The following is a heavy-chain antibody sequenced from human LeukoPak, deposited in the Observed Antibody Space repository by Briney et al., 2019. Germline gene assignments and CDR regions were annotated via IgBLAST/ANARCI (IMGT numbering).Heavy chain of an antibody. CDR2: FDPEDGET. Sequence: ASVKVSCKVSGYTLTELSMHRVRQAPGKGLEWMGGFDPEDGETIYAQKFQGRVTMTEDTSTDTAYMELSSLRSEDTAVYYCATGAMVRGVIDYWGQGTLVTVSS. J-gene: IGHJ4*02. D-gene: IGHD3-10*01. V-gene: IGHV1-24*01. CDR1: GYTLTELS. CDR3: ATGAMVRGVIDY.